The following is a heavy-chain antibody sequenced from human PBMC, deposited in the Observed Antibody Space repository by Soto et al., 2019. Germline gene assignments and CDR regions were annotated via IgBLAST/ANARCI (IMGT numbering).Heavy chain of an antibody. D-gene: IGHD2-2*01. CDR3: ARLGGYCSTSCYGYYGMDV. Sequence: PSETLSLTCTVSGGSISSYYWSWIRQPPGKGLEWIGYIYYSGSTYYNPSLESRVTISVDTSKNQFSLKVSSLTAADTAVYYCARLGGYCSTSCYGYYGMDVWGQGTTVTVSS. CDR2: IYYSGST. J-gene: IGHJ6*02. V-gene: IGHV4-59*04. CDR1: GGSISSYY.